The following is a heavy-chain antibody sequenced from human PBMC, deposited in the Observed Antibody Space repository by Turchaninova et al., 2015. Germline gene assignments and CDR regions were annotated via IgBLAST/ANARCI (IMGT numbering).Heavy chain of an antibody. CDR1: GFSFSSYE. D-gene: IGHD1-1*01. J-gene: IGHJ6*02. CDR3: ARYKVPTGMDV. CDR2: SNSNGATK. Sequence: EVQLVESGGGLVQPGGSLRLSCAASGFSFSSYEMNWVRQAPGKGLGWDTYSNSNGATKDYETSLKDRFHMSRDKAKNSVYLQMNSLRAEDTAVYYCARYKVPTGMDVWGQGTTVAVSS. V-gene: IGHV3-48*03.